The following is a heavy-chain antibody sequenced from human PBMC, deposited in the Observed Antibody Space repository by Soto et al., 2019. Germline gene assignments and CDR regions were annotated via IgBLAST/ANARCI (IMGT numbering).Heavy chain of an antibody. CDR3: ARGWLRDPWMN. J-gene: IGHJ4*02. V-gene: IGHV3-21*01. CDR1: GFIFSSYT. D-gene: IGHD5-12*01. CDR2: ISASSTYI. Sequence: EVQLVESGGGLVKPGGSLRLSCAASGFIFSSYTMNWVRQAPGKGLEWVSSISASSTYIYYADSLKGRFTISRDNAHNSLYLQVNSLRAEDTAVYYCARGWLRDPWMNWGQGTLVTVSS.